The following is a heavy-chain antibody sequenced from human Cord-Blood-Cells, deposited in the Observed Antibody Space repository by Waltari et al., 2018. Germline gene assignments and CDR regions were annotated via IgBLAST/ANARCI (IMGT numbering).Heavy chain of an antibody. Sequence: QLQLQESGPGLVKPSETLSLTCTVSGGSISSSSYYWGWIRPPPGKGLEWIGSIYYSGSTYYNPSLKSRVTISVDTSKNQFSLKLSSVTAADTAVYYCARNRYYYDSSGYYIDYWGQGTLVTVSS. CDR2: IYYSGST. D-gene: IGHD3-22*01. CDR1: GGSISSSSYY. CDR3: ARNRYYYDSSGYYIDY. J-gene: IGHJ4*02. V-gene: IGHV4-39*01.